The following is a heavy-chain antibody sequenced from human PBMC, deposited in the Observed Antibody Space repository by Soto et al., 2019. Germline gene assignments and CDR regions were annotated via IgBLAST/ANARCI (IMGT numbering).Heavy chain of an antibody. CDR1: GYMFSSYW. Sequence: EVQLVQSGGEVRRPGESLRISCETSGYMFSSYWIGWVRQMSGEGLEWMGSIYPDDSRTSYSPAFEGRVTLSVDKSINVAHLQWRSLEASDTAIYFCVRHFSVDVYALDDALHLWGQGTKVTVSS. V-gene: IGHV5-51*01. CDR2: IYPDDSRT. CDR3: VRHFSVDVYALDDALHL. D-gene: IGHD5-12*01. J-gene: IGHJ3*01.